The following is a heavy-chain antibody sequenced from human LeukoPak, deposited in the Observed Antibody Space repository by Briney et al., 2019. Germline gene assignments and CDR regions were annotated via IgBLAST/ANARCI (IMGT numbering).Heavy chain of an antibody. D-gene: IGHD1-26*01. J-gene: IGHJ4*02. V-gene: IGHV5-51*01. Sequence: RGESLKISCKGSGYSFTSYWIGWVRQMPGKGLEWMGIIYPGDSDTRYSPSFQGQVTISADKSISTAYLQWSSLKASDTAMYYCARHSGSYYIEYYFDYWGQGTLVTVSS. CDR1: GYSFTSYW. CDR3: ARHSGSYYIEYYFDY. CDR2: IYPGDSDT.